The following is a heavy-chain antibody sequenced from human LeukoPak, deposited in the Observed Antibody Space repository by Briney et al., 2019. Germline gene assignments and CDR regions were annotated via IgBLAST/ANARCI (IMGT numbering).Heavy chain of an antibody. CDR1: GFTVSTNS. V-gene: IGHV3-66*01. Sequence: GGSLRLSCTVSGFTVSTNSMSWVRQAPGKGLEWVSFIYSDNTHYSDSVRGRFTISRDNAENSLYLQMNSLRAEDTAVYYCARDLSVGSKSDLGFHYWGQGTLVTVSS. CDR3: ARDLSVGSKSDLGFHY. D-gene: IGHD1-26*01. J-gene: IGHJ4*02. CDR2: IYSDNT.